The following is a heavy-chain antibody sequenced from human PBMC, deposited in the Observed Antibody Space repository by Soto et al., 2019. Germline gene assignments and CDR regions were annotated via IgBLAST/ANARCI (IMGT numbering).Heavy chain of an antibody. CDR2: ISAYNGNT. CDR3: ARDVTPPDY. Sequence: ASVKVSCKPSGYTFSSYVISWVRQAPGQGLEWMGWISAYNGNTKYAQKLQGRVTMTTDTSTSTAYMELRSLRSDDTAVYYCARDVTPPDYWGQGTLVTVSS. V-gene: IGHV1-18*01. J-gene: IGHJ4*02. CDR1: GYTFSSYV.